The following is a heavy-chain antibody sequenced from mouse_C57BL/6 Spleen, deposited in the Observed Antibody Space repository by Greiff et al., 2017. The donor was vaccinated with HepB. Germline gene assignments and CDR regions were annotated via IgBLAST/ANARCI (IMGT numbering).Heavy chain of an antibody. CDR3: ARRGAYYSKGNYAMDY. D-gene: IGHD2-5*01. Sequence: QVQLQQSGAELMKPGASVKLSCKATGYTFTGYWIEWVKQRPGHGLEWIGEILPGSGSTNYNEKFKGKATFTADTSSNTAYMQLSSLTTEDSAIYYCARRGAYYSKGNYAMDYGGQGTSVTVSS. V-gene: IGHV1-9*01. J-gene: IGHJ4*01. CDR2: ILPGSGST. CDR1: GYTFTGYW.